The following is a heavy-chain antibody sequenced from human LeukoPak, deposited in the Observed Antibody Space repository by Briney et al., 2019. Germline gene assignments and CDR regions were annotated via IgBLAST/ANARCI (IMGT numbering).Heavy chain of an antibody. CDR3: AKDAGSGSYPNWFDP. J-gene: IGHJ5*02. Sequence: GGSLRLSCAASGFTFSSYGMHWVRQAPGKGLEWVAVISYDGSNKYYADSVKGRFTISRGNSKNTLYLQMNSLRAEDTAVYYCAKDAGSGSYPNWFDPWGQGTLVTVSS. CDR1: GFTFSSYG. CDR2: ISYDGSNK. V-gene: IGHV3-30*18. D-gene: IGHD3-10*01.